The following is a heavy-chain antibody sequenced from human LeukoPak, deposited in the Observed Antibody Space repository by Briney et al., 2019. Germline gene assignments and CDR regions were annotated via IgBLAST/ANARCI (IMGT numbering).Heavy chain of an antibody. D-gene: IGHD3-10*01. J-gene: IGHJ4*02. CDR1: GFTFSGFS. V-gene: IGHV3-7*01. CDR2: IKQDGSER. CDR3: ARAGSHWHYVY. Sequence: GGSLRLSCAASGFTFSGFSMSWVRQSPTKGLERVANIKQDGSERYYVDSVKGRFTISRDNAKNSLSLQMNNLRVEDTAVYYCARAGSHWHYVYWGQGTVVTVSS.